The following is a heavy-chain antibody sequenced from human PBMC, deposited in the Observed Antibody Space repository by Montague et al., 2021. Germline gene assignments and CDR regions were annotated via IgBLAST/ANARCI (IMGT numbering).Heavy chain of an antibody. CDR2: INEDGSEK. J-gene: IGHJ5*01. V-gene: IGHV3-7*01. CDR3: ARDRAAAGS. CDR1: GITFDYYW. D-gene: IGHD6-13*01. Sequence: SLRLSCAASGITFDYYWMSWVRQAPGKGLEWVAHINEDGSEKNYVDSVRGRFSISRDNTKNSLYLQMNSLRVEDTAVYYCARDRAAAGSWGHGTLVIVSS.